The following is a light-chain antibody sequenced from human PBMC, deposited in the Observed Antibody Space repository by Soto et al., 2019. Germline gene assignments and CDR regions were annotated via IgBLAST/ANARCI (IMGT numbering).Light chain of an antibody. CDR3: QSYYSSLSGYV. CDR2: GNS. Sequence: QSALTQPPSVSGAPGQRVTISCTGSNSNIGAGYDVHWYQQLPGTAPKLLIYGNSNRPSGVPDRFSGSKSGTSASLAITGLQAEDEADYYCQSYYSSLSGYVFGTGTKVTVL. J-gene: IGLJ1*01. V-gene: IGLV1-40*01. CDR1: NSNIGAGYD.